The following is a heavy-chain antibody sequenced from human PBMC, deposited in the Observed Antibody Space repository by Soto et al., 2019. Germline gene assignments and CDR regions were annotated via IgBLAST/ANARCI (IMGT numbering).Heavy chain of an antibody. CDR2: IWYDGSNK. D-gene: IGHD6-19*01. V-gene: IGHV3-33*01. CDR3: ARPAGYISGWYGY. CDR1: GFTFSSYG. J-gene: IGHJ4*02. Sequence: PGGSLRLSCAASGFTFSSYGMHWVRQAPGKGLEWVAVIWYDGSNKYYADSVKGRFTISRDNSKNTLYLQMNSLRAEDTAVYYCARPAGYISGWYGYWGQRTLVTGSS.